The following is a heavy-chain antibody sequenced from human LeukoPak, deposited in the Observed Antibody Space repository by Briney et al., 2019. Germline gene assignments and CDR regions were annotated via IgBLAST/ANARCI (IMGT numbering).Heavy chain of an antibody. J-gene: IGHJ4*02. Sequence: GGSLRLSCAASGFTFSSYAMSWVRQAPGKGLEWVANIKQDGSEKYYVDSVKGRFTISRDNAKNSLYLQMNSLRAEDTAVYYCAREGSGWYYFDYWGQGTLVTVSS. V-gene: IGHV3-7*01. CDR1: GFTFSSYA. CDR3: AREGSGWYYFDY. D-gene: IGHD6-19*01. CDR2: IKQDGSEK.